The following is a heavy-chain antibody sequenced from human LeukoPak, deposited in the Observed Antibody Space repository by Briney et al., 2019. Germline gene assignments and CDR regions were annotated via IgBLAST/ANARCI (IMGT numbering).Heavy chain of an antibody. CDR1: GYSFTSYW. Sequence: GESLKISCKGSGYSFTSYWIGWVRQMPGKGLEWMGIMYPGDSDTRYSPSFQGQVTISADKSISTTYLQWSSLKASDHSVNYCARHAVPYYYDSSGYGNYFDYWGQGTLVTVSS. CDR3: ARHAVPYYYDSSGYGNYFDY. CDR2: MYPGDSDT. V-gene: IGHV5-51*01. D-gene: IGHD3-22*01. J-gene: IGHJ4*02.